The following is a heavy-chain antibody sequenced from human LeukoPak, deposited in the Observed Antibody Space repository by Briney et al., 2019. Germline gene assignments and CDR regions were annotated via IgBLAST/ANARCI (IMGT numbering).Heavy chain of an antibody. CDR2: INPNSGGT. D-gene: IGHD2-21*01. Sequence: XXXXTFTGXXMHWVRQAPGQGLEWMGWINPNSGGTNYAQKFQGRVTMTRDTSXSTAYMEMSRLRSDDTAVDYCGRSISPRDAFDIWGQGTMVTVSS. V-gene: IGHV1-2*02. CDR1: XXTFTGXX. CDR3: GRSISPRDAFDI. J-gene: IGHJ3*02.